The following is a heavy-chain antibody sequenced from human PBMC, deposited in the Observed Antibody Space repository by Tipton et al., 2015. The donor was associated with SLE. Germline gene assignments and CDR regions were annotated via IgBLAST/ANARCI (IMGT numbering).Heavy chain of an antibody. V-gene: IGHV4-59*08. CDR2: IHSSGST. J-gene: IGHJ6*02. CDR1: GGSIRSNY. CDR3: GRGATTWRGAIYGMDV. D-gene: IGHD1-1*01. Sequence: TLSLTCTVSGGSIRSNYWIWIRQTPGKGLEWIGYIHSSGSTNYNPSLKSRVTISIDVSKNQYSLKVPSVTAADTAVYYCGRGATTWRGAIYGMDVWGQGTLVTVSS.